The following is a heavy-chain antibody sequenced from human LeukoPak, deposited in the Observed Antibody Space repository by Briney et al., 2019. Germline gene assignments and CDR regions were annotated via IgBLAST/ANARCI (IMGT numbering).Heavy chain of an antibody. Sequence: SETLSLTCTVSGGSISSSSYYWGWIRQPPGKGLEWIGSIYYSGSTYYNPSLKSRVTISVDTSKNQFSLKLSSVTAADTAVYYCARDQWELLGGLDYWGQGTLVTVSS. CDR3: ARDQWELLGGLDY. CDR2: IYYSGST. CDR1: GGSISSSSYY. D-gene: IGHD1-26*01. V-gene: IGHV4-39*07. J-gene: IGHJ4*02.